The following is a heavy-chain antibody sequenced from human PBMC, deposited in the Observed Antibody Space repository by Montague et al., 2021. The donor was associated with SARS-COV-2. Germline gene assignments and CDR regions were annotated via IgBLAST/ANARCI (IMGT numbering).Heavy chain of an antibody. CDR2: INHSGST. CDR1: GGSFIGYY. CDR3: ARGFDL. Sequence: SETLSLTCAVYGGSFIGYYWSWIRQPPGKGLEWIGEINHSGSTNYNPSLKSRVTISVDTSKNQLSLKLSSVTAADTAVYYCARGFDLWGRGTLVTVSS. J-gene: IGHJ2*01. V-gene: IGHV4-34*01.